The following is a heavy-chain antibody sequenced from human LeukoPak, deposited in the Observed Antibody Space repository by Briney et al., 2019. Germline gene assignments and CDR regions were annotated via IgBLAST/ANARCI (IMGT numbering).Heavy chain of an antibody. Sequence: PSETLSLTCTVFAGSISGYYWSWIRQPPGKGLEWIGYIHYSGITNYNPSLKSRVTISVDTSKNQFSLKLSSVTAADTAVYYCARRINTNYYYGSGSYGDWFDPWGQGTLVTDSS. D-gene: IGHD3-10*01. J-gene: IGHJ5*02. CDR3: ARRINTNYYYGSGSYGDWFDP. CDR2: IHYSGIT. CDR1: AGSISGYY. V-gene: IGHV4-59*08.